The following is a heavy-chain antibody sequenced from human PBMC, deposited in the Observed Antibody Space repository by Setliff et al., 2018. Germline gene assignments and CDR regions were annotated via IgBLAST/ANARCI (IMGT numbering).Heavy chain of an antibody. CDR3: ARGGGGYHAAS. Sequence: PSETLSLTCAVSGVSVNSLTWRSWVRQSPGKGLEWIGHIYHDGNTKSYPSVHFNQSLKSRVTMSVDKSKNHFSLELTSVTAADTAVYYCARGGGGYHAASWGQGILVTVSS. V-gene: IGHV4-4*02. CDR2: IYHDGNT. CDR1: GVSVNSLTW. J-gene: IGHJ5*02. D-gene: IGHD2-2*01.